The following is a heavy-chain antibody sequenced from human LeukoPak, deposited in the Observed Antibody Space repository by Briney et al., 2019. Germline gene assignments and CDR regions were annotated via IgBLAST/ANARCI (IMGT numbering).Heavy chain of an antibody. V-gene: IGHV4-59*01. CDR3: AREYGGNRRGSPAFDI. J-gene: IGHJ3*02. D-gene: IGHD4-23*01. Sequence: PSETLSLTCTASGGSISSYYWSWIRQPPGKGLEWIGYIYYSGSTNYNPSLKSRVTISVDTSKNQFSLKLSSVTAADTAVYYCAREYGGNRRGSPAFDIWGQGTMVTVSS. CDR1: GGSISSYY. CDR2: IYYSGST.